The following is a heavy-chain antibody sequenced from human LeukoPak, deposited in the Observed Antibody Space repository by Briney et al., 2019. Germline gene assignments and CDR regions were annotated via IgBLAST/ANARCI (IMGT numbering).Heavy chain of an antibody. CDR3: AKLPRIVAAGTEFDY. CDR1: GFTFSNYA. Sequence: GGSLRLSCAASGFTFSNYAMNWVRQAPGKGLEWVSAISGGGGTTYYADSVQGRFTISRDNSKNTLYLQMNSLRAEDTAVYYCAKLPRIVAAGTEFDYWGQGTLVTVSS. D-gene: IGHD6-13*01. J-gene: IGHJ4*02. CDR2: ISGGGGTT. V-gene: IGHV3-23*01.